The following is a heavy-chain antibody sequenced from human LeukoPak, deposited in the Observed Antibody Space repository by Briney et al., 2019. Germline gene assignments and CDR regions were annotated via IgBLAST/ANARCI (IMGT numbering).Heavy chain of an antibody. CDR1: GFTFSSFG. CDR2: ISYDGSIK. Sequence: QPGGSLRLSCAASGFTFSSFGMHWVRQAPGKGLEWVAFISYDGSIKYYADSVKGRFTISRDDSKNTLYLQMNSLRAEDTAVYYCAKDWGTDRPGAFDYWGQGTLVTVSS. V-gene: IGHV3-30*02. J-gene: IGHJ4*02. CDR3: AKDWGTDRPGAFDY. D-gene: IGHD3-16*01.